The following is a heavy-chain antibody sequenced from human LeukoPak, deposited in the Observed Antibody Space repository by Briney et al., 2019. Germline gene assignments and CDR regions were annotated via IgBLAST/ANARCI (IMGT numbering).Heavy chain of an antibody. CDR2: IYYSGST. V-gene: IGHV4-39*06. D-gene: IGHD2-2*02. CDR1: GGSISSSSYY. J-gene: IGHJ5*02. Sequence: SETLSLTCTVSGGSISSSSYYWGWIRQPPGKGLEWIGRIYYSGSTYYNPSLKSRVTISVDTSKNQFPLKLSSVTAADTAVYYCASFCSSTSCYMFQDWFDPWGQGTLVTVSS. CDR3: ASFCSSTSCYMFQDWFDP.